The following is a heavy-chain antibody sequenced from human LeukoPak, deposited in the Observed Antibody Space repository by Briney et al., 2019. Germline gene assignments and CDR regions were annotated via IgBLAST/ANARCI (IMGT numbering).Heavy chain of an antibody. CDR1: GGSISSGGYS. CDR3: ARADYDILTGYPDAFDI. V-gene: IGHV4-30-2*01. CDR2: IYHSGST. J-gene: IGHJ3*02. D-gene: IGHD3-9*01. Sequence: SETLSLTCAISGGSISSGGYSWSWIRQPPGKGLEWIGYIYHSGSTYYNPSLKSRVTISVDRSKNQFSLKLSSVTAADTAVYYCARADYDILTGYPDAFDIWGQGTMVTVSS.